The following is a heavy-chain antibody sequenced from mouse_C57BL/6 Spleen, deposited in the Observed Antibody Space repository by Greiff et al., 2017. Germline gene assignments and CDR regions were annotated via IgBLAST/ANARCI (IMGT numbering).Heavy chain of an antibody. CDR1: GYTFTEYT. V-gene: IGHV1-62-2*01. J-gene: IGHJ4*01. D-gene: IGHD1-1*01. CDR3: ARHEVYYYGSSSYAMDY. Sequence: QVQLQQSGAELVKPGASVKLSCKASGYTFTEYTIHWVKQRSGQGLEWIGWFYPGSGSIKYNEKFKDKATLTADKSSSTVYMELSRLTSEDSAVYFCARHEVYYYGSSSYAMDYWGQGTSVTVSS. CDR2: FYPGSGSI.